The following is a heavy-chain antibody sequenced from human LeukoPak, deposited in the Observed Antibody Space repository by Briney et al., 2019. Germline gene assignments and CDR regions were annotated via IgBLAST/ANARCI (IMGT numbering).Heavy chain of an antibody. CDR2: IYWDDDK. D-gene: IGHD6-19*01. CDR3: AHRPRYSSGSRLYYFDY. V-gene: IGHV2-5*02. Sequence: SGPTLLKPTQTLTLTCTFSGFSLSTSGVGVGWIRQPPGKALEWLALIYWDDDKRYSPSLKSRLTITKDTSKNQVVLTMTNMDPVDTATYYCAHRPRYSSGSRLYYFDYWGQGTLVTVST. CDR1: GFSLSTSGVG. J-gene: IGHJ4*02.